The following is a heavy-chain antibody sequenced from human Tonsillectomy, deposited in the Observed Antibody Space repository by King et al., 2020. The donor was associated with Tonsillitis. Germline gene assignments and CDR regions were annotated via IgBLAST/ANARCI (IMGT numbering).Heavy chain of an antibody. CDR2: IKTKDQGGAI. CDR1: GFTFSDAW. V-gene: IGHV3-15*01. Sequence: DVQLVESGGGLVKPGGSLRLSCAPSGFTFSDAWMSWVRQPPGKGLEWVGRIKTKDQGGAIDYATAVEGRFSISRDDSKNTLYLQMNNLQPEDTAVYYCTRRSSLGGQGTLVTVSS. D-gene: IGHD6-13*01. J-gene: IGHJ4*02. CDR3: TRRSSL.